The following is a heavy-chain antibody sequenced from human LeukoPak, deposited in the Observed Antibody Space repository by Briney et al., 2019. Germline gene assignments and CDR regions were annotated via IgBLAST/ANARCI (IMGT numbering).Heavy chain of an antibody. CDR1: GFTFSSYW. CDR2: INSDGSST. J-gene: IGHJ6*02. CDR3: ARVCVAAAGCSYYYYGMDV. V-gene: IGHV3-74*01. Sequence: HTGGSLRLSCAASGFTFSSYWMHWVRQAPGKGLVWVSRINSDGSSTSYADSVKGRFTISRDNAKNTLYLQMNSLRAEDTAVYYCARVCVAAAGCSYYYYGMDVWGQGTTVTVSS. D-gene: IGHD6-13*01.